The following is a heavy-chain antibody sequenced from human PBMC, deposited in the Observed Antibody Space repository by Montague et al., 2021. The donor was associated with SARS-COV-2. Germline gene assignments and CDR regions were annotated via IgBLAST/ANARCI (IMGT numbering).Heavy chain of an antibody. V-gene: IGHV2-70*04. CDR2: IDWDDDK. Sequence: PALVKPTQTPTLTCTFSGFSLSTSGMRASWIRQPPGKALEWLARIDWDDDKFYSTSLKTRLTISKDTSKNQVVLTMTNMDPVDTATYYCARSYYDILTAYYTPFDYGGQGTLVTVSS. CDR3: ARSYYDILTAYYTPFDY. CDR1: GFSLSTSGMR. D-gene: IGHD3-9*01. J-gene: IGHJ4*02.